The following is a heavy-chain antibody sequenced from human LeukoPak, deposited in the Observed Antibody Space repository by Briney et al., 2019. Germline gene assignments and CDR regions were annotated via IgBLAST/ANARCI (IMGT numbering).Heavy chain of an antibody. CDR3: ARGIDTAMANNDY. CDR1: GYTFTGYY. J-gene: IGHJ4*02. D-gene: IGHD5-18*01. V-gene: IGHV1-2*06. CDR2: INPNSCGT. Sequence: ASVKVSCKASGYTFTGYYMHWLRQAPGQGLEWMGRINPNSCGTNYAQKFQGRVTMTRDTSISTAYMELSRLRSDDTAVYYCARGIDTAMANNDYWGQGTLVTVSS.